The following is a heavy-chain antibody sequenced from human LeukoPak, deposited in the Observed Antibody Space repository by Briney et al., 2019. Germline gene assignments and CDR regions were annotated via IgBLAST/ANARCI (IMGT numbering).Heavy chain of an antibody. CDR1: GGSISSYY. D-gene: IGHD6-13*01. CDR2: IYTSGST. J-gene: IGHJ5*02. Sequence: SETLSLTCTVSGGSISSYYWSWIRQPAGKGLEWIGRIYTSGSTNYNPSLKSRVTMSVDTSKNQFSLKLSSVTAADTAVYYCARDRDTIWAATGAVGFDPWGQGTLVTVSS. CDR3: ARDRDTIWAATGAVGFDP. V-gene: IGHV4-4*07.